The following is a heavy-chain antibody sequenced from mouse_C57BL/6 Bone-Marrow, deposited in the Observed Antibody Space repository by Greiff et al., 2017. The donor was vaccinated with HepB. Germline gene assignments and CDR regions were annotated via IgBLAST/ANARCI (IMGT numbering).Heavy chain of an antibody. CDR2: IDPSDSYT. J-gene: IGHJ2*01. Sequence: QVQLQQSGAELVMPGASVKLSCKASGYTFTSYWMHWVKQRPGQGLEWIGEIDPSDSYTNYNQKFKGKSTLTVDKSSSTAYMQLSSLTSEDSAVYYCAIYYGNPYWGQGTTLTVSS. V-gene: IGHV1-69*01. CDR3: AIYYGNPY. D-gene: IGHD2-1*01. CDR1: GYTFTSYW.